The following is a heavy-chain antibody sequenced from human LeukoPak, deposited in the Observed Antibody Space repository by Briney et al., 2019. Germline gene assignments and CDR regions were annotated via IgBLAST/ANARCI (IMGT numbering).Heavy chain of an antibody. V-gene: IGHV1-46*01. CDR2: INPSGGTT. Sequence: ASVKVSCKASGYTFTSYYLHWVRQAPGQGLEWMGVINPSGGTTSYAQKFQGRVTMTRDTSTSTAYMELRSLRSDDTAVYYCARVRDYDFWSGYHDAFDIWGQGTMVTVSS. D-gene: IGHD3-3*01. CDR3: ARVRDYDFWSGYHDAFDI. J-gene: IGHJ3*02. CDR1: GYTFTSYY.